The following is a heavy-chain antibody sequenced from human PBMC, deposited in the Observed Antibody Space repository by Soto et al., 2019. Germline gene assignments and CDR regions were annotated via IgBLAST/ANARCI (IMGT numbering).Heavy chain of an antibody. CDR3: ARIRTTVTYYYYGMDV. J-gene: IGHJ6*02. Sequence: QVTLKESGPVLVKPTETLTLTCTVSGFSLSNARMGVSWIRQPPGKALEWLAHIFSNDEKSYSTSLKSRLTISTDTSKSQVVLTMTNMDPVDTATYYCARIRTTVTYYYYGMDVWGQGTTVTVSS. CDR1: GFSLSNARMG. D-gene: IGHD4-17*01. CDR2: IFSNDEK. V-gene: IGHV2-26*01.